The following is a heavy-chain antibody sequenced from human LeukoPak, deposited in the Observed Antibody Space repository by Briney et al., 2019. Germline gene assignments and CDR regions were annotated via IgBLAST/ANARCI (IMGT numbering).Heavy chain of an antibody. CDR1: GGSISSSSYY. CDR3: ARHLKRYFDNWFDP. D-gene: IGHD3-9*01. J-gene: IGHJ5*02. Sequence: SETLSLTCTVSGGSISSSSYYWGWIRQPPGKGLEWIGSIYYRGSTYYNPSLKSRVTISVDTSKNQFSLRLSSVTAADTAVYYCARHLKRYFDNWFDPWGQGTLVTVSS. V-gene: IGHV4-39*01. CDR2: IYYRGST.